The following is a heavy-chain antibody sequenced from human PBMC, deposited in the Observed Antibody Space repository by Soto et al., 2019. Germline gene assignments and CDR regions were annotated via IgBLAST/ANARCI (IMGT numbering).Heavy chain of an antibody. D-gene: IGHD1-1*01. CDR3: ASHPLNWSDADS. J-gene: IGHJ4*02. CDR2: ISGSGRNT. V-gene: IGHV3-23*01. Sequence: GGSLRLSCATSGFTFSSNGMSWVRQAPGKGLDWVSGISGSGRNTYYADSVKGRFTISRDNSKNTLFLQMNSLRAEDTAVYYCASHPLNWSDADSWGQGVLVTVSS. CDR1: GFTFSSNG.